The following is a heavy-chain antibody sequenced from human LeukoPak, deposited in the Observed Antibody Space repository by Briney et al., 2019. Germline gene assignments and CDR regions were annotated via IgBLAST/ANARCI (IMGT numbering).Heavy chain of an antibody. CDR3: AGYCSSTSCYTTYPDAFDI. D-gene: IGHD2-2*02. V-gene: IGHV4-59*01. CDR2: IYYSGST. CDR1: GGSISSYY. J-gene: IGHJ3*02. Sequence: SETLSLTCTVSGGSISSYYWSLIRQPPGKGLEWIGYIYYSGSTNYNPSLKSRVTISVDTSKNQFSLKLSSVTAADTAVYYCAGYCSSTSCYTTYPDAFDIWGQGTMVTVSS.